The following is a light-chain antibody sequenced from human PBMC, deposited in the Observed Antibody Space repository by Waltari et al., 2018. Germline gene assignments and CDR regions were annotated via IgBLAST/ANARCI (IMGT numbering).Light chain of an antibody. V-gene: IGKV1-5*03. CDR2: KSS. CDR1: KSIDIW. CDR3: QQYDYFRT. J-gene: IGKJ1*01. Sequence: DLQMNQSPSALSASIGDRVTITCRASKSIDIWFAWYQQKPGKPPKNLIYKSSILQSGFPSRFSGSGSGTEFTLTIANLQPDDSAVYYGQQYDYFRTFGQGPKVKV.